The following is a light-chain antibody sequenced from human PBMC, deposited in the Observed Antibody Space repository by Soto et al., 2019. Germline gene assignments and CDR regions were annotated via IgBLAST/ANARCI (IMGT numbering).Light chain of an antibody. CDR1: HSVSTS. V-gene: IGKV3-11*01. CDR2: DAS. Sequence: EIVLTQSPATLSLSPGERATLSCRASHSVSTSLAWYQQKPGQAPRLLIYDASNRATGIPARFSGSGSGTDFTLTIGSLEPEDFAVYYCQQRSTWPPFTFGPGTTVDI. J-gene: IGKJ3*01. CDR3: QQRSTWPPFT.